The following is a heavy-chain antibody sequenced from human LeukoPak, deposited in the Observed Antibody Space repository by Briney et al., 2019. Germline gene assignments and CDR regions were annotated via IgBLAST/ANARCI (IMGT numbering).Heavy chain of an antibody. J-gene: IGHJ4*02. Sequence: PGGSLRLSCAASGFTFSSYGMHWVRQAPGKGLEWVAVISYDGSNKYYADSVKGRFTISRDNSKNTLYLQMNSLRAEDTAVYYCASRFADYWGQGTLVTVSS. CDR2: ISYDGSNK. CDR3: ASRFADY. D-gene: IGHD3-10*01. CDR1: GFTFSSYG. V-gene: IGHV3-30*03.